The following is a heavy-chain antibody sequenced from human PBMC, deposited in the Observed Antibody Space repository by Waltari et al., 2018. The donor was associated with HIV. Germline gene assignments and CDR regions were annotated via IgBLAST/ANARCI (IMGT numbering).Heavy chain of an antibody. Sequence: HVQLVESGGGVVEPARYVRLRCTASGFTLRLPVVLQAPGKGLEWVAVISYDGSNKYYADSVKGRFTISRDNSNNMLYLQMSSLRPEDTAVYYCARDRAPSGELYYYYGMDVWGQGTTVTVSS. J-gene: IGHJ6*02. CDR3: ARDRAPSGELYYYYGMDV. D-gene: IGHD2-15*01. CDR1: GFTLRLPV. V-gene: IGHV3-30-3*01. CDR2: ISYDGSNK.